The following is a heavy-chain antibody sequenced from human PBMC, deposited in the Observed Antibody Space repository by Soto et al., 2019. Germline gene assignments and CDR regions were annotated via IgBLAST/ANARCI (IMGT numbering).Heavy chain of an antibody. CDR1: GFTFSNAW. CDR3: TTDIVVVPAAIRVWFGDDVGMDV. V-gene: IGHV3-15*01. Sequence: PGGSLRLSCAASGFTFSNAWMSRVRQAPGKGLEWVGRIKSKTDGGTTDYAAPVKGRFTISGDDSKNTLYLQMNSLKTEDTAVYYCTTDIVVVPAAIRVWFGDDVGMDVWGQGTTVTVSS. J-gene: IGHJ6*02. D-gene: IGHD2-2*02. CDR2: IKSKTDGGTT.